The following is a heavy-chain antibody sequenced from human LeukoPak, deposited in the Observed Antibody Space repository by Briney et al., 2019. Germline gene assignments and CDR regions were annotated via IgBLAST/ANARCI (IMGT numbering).Heavy chain of an antibody. Sequence: TGGSLRLSCAASGFTFSSYAMSWVRQAPGKGLEWVSAISGSGGSTYYADSVKGRFTISRDNSKNTLYLQMNSLRAEDTAVYYCAKVSGGDYEIYDAFDIWGQGTMVTVSS. CDR1: GFTFSSYA. J-gene: IGHJ3*02. V-gene: IGHV3-23*01. CDR3: AKVSGGDYEIYDAFDI. D-gene: IGHD4-17*01. CDR2: ISGSGGST.